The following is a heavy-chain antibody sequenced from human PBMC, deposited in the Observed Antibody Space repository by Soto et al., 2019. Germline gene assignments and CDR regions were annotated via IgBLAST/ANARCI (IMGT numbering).Heavy chain of an antibody. CDR1: GGSISSYY. Sequence: QVPLQESGPGLVKPSGTLSLTCTVSGGSISSYYWSWIRQPPGKGLGWIGYFYYSGSTNYNPSLKSRVTISVDTSKNQFSLKLSSVTAADTAVYYCARGTLTSYFDYWGQGTLVTVSS. V-gene: IGHV4-59*01. J-gene: IGHJ4*02. CDR2: FYYSGST. CDR3: ARGTLTSYFDY.